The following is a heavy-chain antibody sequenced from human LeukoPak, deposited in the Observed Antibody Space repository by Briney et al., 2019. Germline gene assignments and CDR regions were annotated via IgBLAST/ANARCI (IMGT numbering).Heavy chain of an antibody. Sequence: PGGSLRLSCAASGFTFSDYYMSWIRQAPGKGLEWVSYISSSGSTIYYADSVKGRFTISRDNAKNSLYLQMNSLRAEDTAVFYCAKSWGVEYSSVFYIGVDYWGQGTLVTVSS. D-gene: IGHD3-22*01. V-gene: IGHV3-11*04. CDR1: GFTFSDYY. CDR3: AKSWGVEYSSVFYIGVDY. CDR2: ISSSGSTI. J-gene: IGHJ4*02.